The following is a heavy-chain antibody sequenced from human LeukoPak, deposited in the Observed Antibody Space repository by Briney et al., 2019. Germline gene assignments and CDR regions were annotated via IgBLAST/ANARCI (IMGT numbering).Heavy chain of an antibody. Sequence: ASVKVSCKASGYTFTSYGISWVRQAPGQGLEWMGWISAYNGNTNYAQKFQGRVTMTTDTSTSTAYMELRSLRSDDTAVYYCARGNDPWDYYYYYYMDVWGKGTTVTVSS. CDR3: ARGNDPWDYYYYYYMDV. CDR2: ISAYNGNT. D-gene: IGHD7-27*01. CDR1: GYTFTSYG. V-gene: IGHV1-18*01. J-gene: IGHJ6*03.